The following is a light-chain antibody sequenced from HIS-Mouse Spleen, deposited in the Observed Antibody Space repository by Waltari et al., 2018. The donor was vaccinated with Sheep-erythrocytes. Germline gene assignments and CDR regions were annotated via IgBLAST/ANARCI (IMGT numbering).Light chain of an antibody. CDR2: DVS. CDR3: CSYAGSYNHV. CDR1: HSYVCGYKQ. Sequence: SSPTPPPPMSGVSGPSGTNSRPGTHSYVCGYKQFSWYQQHPGKAPKLMIYDVSKRPSGVPGRFSGSKSGNTASLTISGLQAEDEADYYCCSYAGSYNHVFATGTKVTVL. V-gene: IGLV2-11*02. J-gene: IGLJ1*01.